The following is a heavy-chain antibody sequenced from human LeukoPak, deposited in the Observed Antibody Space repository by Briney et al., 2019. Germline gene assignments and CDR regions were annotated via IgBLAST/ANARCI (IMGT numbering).Heavy chain of an antibody. Sequence: GESLKISCKGFGYSFTSHWIAWVRQIPGKGLEWMGMIYSGDSDTRYSPPLQGQVTISADKSLSHADPPSSNLKASDTAMYYCARLGSCGGDCYSVWGQGTLVTVSS. CDR2: IYSGDSDT. CDR1: GYSFTSHW. V-gene: IGHV5-51*01. CDR3: ARLGSCGGDCYSV. J-gene: IGHJ4*02. D-gene: IGHD2-21*02.